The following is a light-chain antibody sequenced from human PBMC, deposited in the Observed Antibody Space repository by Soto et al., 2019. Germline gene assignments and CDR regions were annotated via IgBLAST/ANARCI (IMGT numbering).Light chain of an antibody. CDR2: GAS. CDR1: QSVSSK. J-gene: IGKJ5*01. V-gene: IGKV3D-15*01. CDR3: QQYNNWPPIT. Sequence: EIVLTQSPGTLSLSPVERATLSCWASQSVSSKLAWYQQKPGQAPRLLIYGASTRATGIPARFSGSGSGTEFTLTISSLQSEDFAVYYCQQYNNWPPITFGQGTRLEIK.